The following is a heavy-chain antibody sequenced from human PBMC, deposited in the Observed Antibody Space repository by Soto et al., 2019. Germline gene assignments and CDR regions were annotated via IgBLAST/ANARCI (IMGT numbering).Heavy chain of an antibody. Sequence: GESLKISCKGSGYSFTSYWISWVRQMPGKGLEWMGRIDPSDSYTNYSPSFQGHVTISADKSISTAYLQWSSPKASDTAMYYCARGVGYCSSTSCEPLDYWGQGTLVTVSS. V-gene: IGHV5-10-1*01. CDR1: GYSFTSYW. D-gene: IGHD2-2*01. CDR3: ARGVGYCSSTSCEPLDY. J-gene: IGHJ4*02. CDR2: IDPSDSYT.